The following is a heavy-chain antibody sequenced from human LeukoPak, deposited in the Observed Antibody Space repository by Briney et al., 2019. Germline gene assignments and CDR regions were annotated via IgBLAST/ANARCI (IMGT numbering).Heavy chain of an antibody. CDR3: ARGGKGEYYDILTGYYPKSYYYGMDV. J-gene: IGHJ6*02. V-gene: IGHV3-21*01. Sequence: GGSLRLSCAASGFTFSSYSMNWVRQAPGKGLEWVSSISSSSSYIYYADSVKGRFTISRDNAKNSLYLQMNSLRAEDTAVYYCARGGKGEYYDILTGYYPKSYYYGMDVWGQGTTVTVSS. D-gene: IGHD3-9*01. CDR2: ISSSSSYI. CDR1: GFTFSSYS.